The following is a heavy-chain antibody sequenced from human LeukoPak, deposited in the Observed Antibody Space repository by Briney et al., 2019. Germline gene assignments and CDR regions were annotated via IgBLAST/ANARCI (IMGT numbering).Heavy chain of an antibody. J-gene: IGHJ4*02. CDR3: AREHVHGDHGPLDY. CDR1: GYTFTGYY. Sequence: ASVKVSCKAAGYTFTGYYMHWVRQAPGQGLEWMGWINPNSGGTNYAQKFQGRVTMTRDTSISTAYMELSRLRSDDTAVYYCAREHVHGDHGPLDYWGQGTLVTVSS. V-gene: IGHV1-2*02. CDR2: INPNSGGT. D-gene: IGHD4-17*01.